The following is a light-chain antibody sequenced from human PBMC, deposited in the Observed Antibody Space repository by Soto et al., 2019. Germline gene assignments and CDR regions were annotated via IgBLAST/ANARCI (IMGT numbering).Light chain of an antibody. CDR2: GAS. Sequence: EKALTQSPVTLSLSPGERATLSCRASQSVSSNLAWYQQRPGQAPRLLIYGASTRASGVPGRFSGSGSGTEFILTISSLQSEDSAVYYCQQYDVWPALTFGGGTKVDIK. V-gene: IGKV3-15*01. CDR3: QQYDVWPALT. CDR1: QSVSSN. J-gene: IGKJ4*01.